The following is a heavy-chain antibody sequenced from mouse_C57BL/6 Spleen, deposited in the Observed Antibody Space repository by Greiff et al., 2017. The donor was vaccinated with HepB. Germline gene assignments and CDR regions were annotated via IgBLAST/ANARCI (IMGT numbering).Heavy chain of an antibody. CDR2: ISDGGSYT. Sequence: EVQRVDSGGGLVKPGGSLKLSCAASGFTFSSYAMSWVRQTPEKRLEWVATISDGGSYTYYPDNVKGRFTISRDNAKNNLYLQMSHLKSEDTAMYYCARDGSSYDFDYWGQGTTLTVSS. D-gene: IGHD1-1*01. V-gene: IGHV5-4*01. CDR3: ARDGSSYDFDY. CDR1: GFTFSSYA. J-gene: IGHJ2*01.